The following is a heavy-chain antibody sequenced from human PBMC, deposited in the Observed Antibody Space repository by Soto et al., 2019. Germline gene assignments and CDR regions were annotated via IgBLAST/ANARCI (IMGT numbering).Heavy chain of an antibody. V-gene: IGHV1-69*12. D-gene: IGHD3-10*01. CDR2: FISIFGVA. CDR1: GGTFSSYA. Sequence: QVQLVQSGAEVKKPGSSVKVSCKASGGTFSSYAISWVRQAPGQGLEWMGGFISIFGVADYAQNFQGRVTIAADESTSTAYMELSSLRSEDTAVYYCASPRDNYYYNGMDVWGQGTTVTVSS. CDR3: ASPRDNYYYNGMDV. J-gene: IGHJ6*02.